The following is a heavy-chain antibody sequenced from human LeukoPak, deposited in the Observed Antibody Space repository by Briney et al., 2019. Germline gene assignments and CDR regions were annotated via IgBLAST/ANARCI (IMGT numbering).Heavy chain of an antibody. J-gene: IGHJ4*02. CDR1: GGSISSGSYY. Sequence: PSETLSLTCTVSGGSISSGSYYWSWIRQPAGKGLEWIGRIYTSGSTNYNPSLKSRVTISVDTSKNQFSLKLSSVTAADTAVYYCARVGPPFDYWGQGTLVTVSS. D-gene: IGHD3/OR15-3a*01. CDR3: ARVGPPFDY. V-gene: IGHV4-61*02. CDR2: IYTSGST.